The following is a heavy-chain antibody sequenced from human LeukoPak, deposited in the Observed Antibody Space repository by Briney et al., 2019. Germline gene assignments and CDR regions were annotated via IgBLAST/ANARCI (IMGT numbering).Heavy chain of an antibody. CDR3: ASSYYYDSSGYYL. V-gene: IGHV1-69*05. Sequence: SVKLSCKVSGGTFSSYAISGVRQAPGQGLEWMGGIIPIFGTANYAQKFQGRVTITTDESTSTAYMELSSLRSEDTAVYYCASSYYYDSSGYYLWGQGTLVTVSS. CDR2: IIPIFGTA. D-gene: IGHD3-22*01. CDR1: GGTFSSYA. J-gene: IGHJ5*02.